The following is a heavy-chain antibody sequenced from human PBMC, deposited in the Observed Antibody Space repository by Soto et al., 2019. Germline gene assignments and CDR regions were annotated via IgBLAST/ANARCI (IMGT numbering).Heavy chain of an antibody. Sequence: SLTCTVSGGSISPYYWSWIRQSPGKGLEWIGYVYYSGSTNYNPSLKSRVTMSVGMSKNQFSLKVNPVTAADTAVYFCARASSRLTFFGLVFSGFDYWGQGTLVTVSS. D-gene: IGHD3-3*01. CDR1: GGSISPYY. V-gene: IGHV4-59*01. J-gene: IGHJ4*02. CDR3: ARASSRLTFFGLVFSGFDY. CDR2: VYYSGST.